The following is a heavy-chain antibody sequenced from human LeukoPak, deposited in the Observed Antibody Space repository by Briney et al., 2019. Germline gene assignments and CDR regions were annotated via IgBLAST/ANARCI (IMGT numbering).Heavy chain of an antibody. V-gene: IGHV3-15*01. J-gene: IGHJ4*02. D-gene: IGHD6-13*01. CDR1: GFGFSGAW. CDR3: ARGPAYSWVYSSSWYGSCDY. Sequence: GGSLRLSCAASGFGFSGAWMSWVRQAPGEGLEWVGRIKSQTSGGTIDYAAPVKGRFTISRDDSKNTLYLQMDGLQSEDTAVYYCARGPAYSWVYSSSWYGSCDYWGQGTLVTVSS. CDR2: IKSQTSGGTI.